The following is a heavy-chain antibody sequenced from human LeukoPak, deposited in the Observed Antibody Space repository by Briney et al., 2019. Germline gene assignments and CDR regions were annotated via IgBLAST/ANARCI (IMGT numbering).Heavy chain of an antibody. D-gene: IGHD2-8*01. CDR1: GGSISSGSYY. J-gene: IGHJ6*04. V-gene: IGHV4-61*02. Sequence: SETLSLTCTVSGGSISSGSYYWSWIRQPAGKGLEWIGRIYTSGSTNYNPSLKSRVTISVDTSKNQFSLKLSSVTAADTAVYYCARGVGRNGAVDVWGKGTTVTISS. CDR2: IYTSGST. CDR3: ARGVGRNGAVDV.